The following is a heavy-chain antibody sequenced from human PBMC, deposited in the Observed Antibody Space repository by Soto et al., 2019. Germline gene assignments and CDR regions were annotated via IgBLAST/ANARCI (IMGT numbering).Heavy chain of an antibody. D-gene: IGHD6-6*01. CDR1: GGSFSGYY. Sequence: SETLSLTCAVYGGSFSGYYWSWIRQPPGKGLEWIGEINHSGSTNYNPSLKSRVTISVDTSKNQFSLKLSSVTAADTAVYYCARQRDPTSIAARPFDYWGQGTLVTVSS. CDR2: INHSGST. CDR3: ARQRDPTSIAARPFDY. J-gene: IGHJ4*02. V-gene: IGHV4-34*01.